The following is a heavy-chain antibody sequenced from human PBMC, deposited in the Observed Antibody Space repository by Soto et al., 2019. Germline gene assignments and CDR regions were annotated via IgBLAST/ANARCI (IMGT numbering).Heavy chain of an antibody. CDR3: ARRPWGEVGSPYMDV. CDR2: IYYSGST. D-gene: IGHD3-16*01. CDR1: GGSISSSSYY. J-gene: IGHJ6*03. V-gene: IGHV4-39*01. Sequence: SETLSLTCTVSGGSISSSSYYWGWIRQPPGKGLEWIGSIYYSGSTYYNPSLKSRVTISVDTSKNQFSLKLSSVTAADTAVYYCARRPWGEVGSPYMDVCGKGTTVTVSS.